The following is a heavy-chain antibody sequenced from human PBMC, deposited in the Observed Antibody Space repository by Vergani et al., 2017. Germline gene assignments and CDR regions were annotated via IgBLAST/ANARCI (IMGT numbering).Heavy chain of an antibody. V-gene: IGHV3-30-3*01. CDR2: ISFDGTNE. D-gene: IGHD2-2*01. Sequence: QVQLVESGGGVVQPGTSLRLSCVVSGFALNRHAMYWVRQAPGKGLEWVVGISFDGTNEYYPDLVKGRFTISRDIAKNTLYLQMDSLRAEDTAVYYCAREYSSTSGRAFDFWGQGTNVTVSS. J-gene: IGHJ3*01. CDR3: AREYSSTSGRAFDF. CDR1: GFALNRHA.